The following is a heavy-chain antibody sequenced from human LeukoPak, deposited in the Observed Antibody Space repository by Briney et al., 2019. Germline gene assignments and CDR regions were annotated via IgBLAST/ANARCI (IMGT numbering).Heavy chain of an antibody. CDR1: GGSISSGGYY. CDR2: IYYSGST. D-gene: IGHD1-26*01. Sequence: SETLSLTCSVSGGSISSGGYYWSWLRQHPGKGLEWVGDIYYSGSTYYNASLKSRVNISVDTSKEQFSLKLSSVTAADTAVYYCARGSYHFFDYWGQGTLVTVSS. V-gene: IGHV4-31*03. J-gene: IGHJ4*02. CDR3: ARGSYHFFDY.